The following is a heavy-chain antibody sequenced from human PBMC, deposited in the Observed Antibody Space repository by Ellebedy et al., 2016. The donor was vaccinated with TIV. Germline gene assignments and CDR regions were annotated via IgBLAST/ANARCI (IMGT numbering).Heavy chain of an antibody. Sequence: GESLKISCAASGFNFSDHYMSWIRQAPGKGLEWVSYISSSGNTIYYADSLKGRFTISRDNAKNTLYLQMNSLRAEDTAVYYCALFYYDTSGYTDSFGYWGQGTLVTVSS. J-gene: IGHJ4*02. CDR1: GFNFSDHY. D-gene: IGHD3-22*01. CDR3: ALFYYDTSGYTDSFGY. CDR2: ISSSGNTI. V-gene: IGHV3-11*04.